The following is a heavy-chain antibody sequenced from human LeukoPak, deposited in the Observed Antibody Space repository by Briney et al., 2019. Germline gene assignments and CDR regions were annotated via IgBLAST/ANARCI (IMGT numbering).Heavy chain of an antibody. D-gene: IGHD3-22*01. J-gene: IGHJ6*02. CDR2: IYASGST. Sequence: SETLSLTCTVSGGSISSGNYYWSWIRQPAGKGLEWIGRIYASGSTNYNPSLKSRVTISVDTSKNQFSLKLSSVTAADTAVYYCARDRRYYYDSGGRDYGMDVWGQGTTVTVSS. CDR1: GGSISSGNYY. CDR3: ARDRRYYYDSGGRDYGMDV. V-gene: IGHV4-61*02.